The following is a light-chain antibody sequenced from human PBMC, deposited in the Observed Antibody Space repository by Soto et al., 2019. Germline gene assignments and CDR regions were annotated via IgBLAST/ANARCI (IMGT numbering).Light chain of an antibody. V-gene: IGKV1-6*01. CDR2: ATS. CDR1: QDISND. J-gene: IGKJ5*01. CDR3: LQDYNYPNT. Sequence: AIQMTQSPSSLSASVGDRVTITCRASQDISNDLVWYQQKPGKAPKVLIYATSNLQSGVPSRFSGSGSGTDFTLTISSLQPEDFASYYCLQDYNYPNTFGQGTRLEIK.